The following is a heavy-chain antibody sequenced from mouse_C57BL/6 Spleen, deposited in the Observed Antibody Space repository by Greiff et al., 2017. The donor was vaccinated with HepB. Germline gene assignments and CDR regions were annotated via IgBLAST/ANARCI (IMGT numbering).Heavy chain of an antibody. D-gene: IGHD1-1*01. CDR3: TREDYYGSSYWYFDV. V-gene: IGHV5-9-1*02. Sequence: DVMLVESGEGLVKPGGSLKLSCAASGFTFSSYAMSWVRQTPEKRLEWVAYISSGGDYIYYADTVKGRFTISRDNARNTLYLQMSSLKSEDTAMYYCTREDYYGSSYWYFDVWGTGTTVTVSS. J-gene: IGHJ1*03. CDR1: GFTFSSYA. CDR2: ISSGGDYI.